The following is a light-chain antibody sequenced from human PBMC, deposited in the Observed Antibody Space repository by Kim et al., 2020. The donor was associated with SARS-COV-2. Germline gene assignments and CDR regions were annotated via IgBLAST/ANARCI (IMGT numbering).Light chain of an antibody. CDR1: QSISSR. Sequence: GDRVTITCRASQSISSRLAWYQLKPGKAPKLVIYDASSLQSGVPSRFSGSGSGTEFTLTISSLQPEDFATYYCQHYNSYPWTFGQGTKV. CDR3: QHYNSYPWT. CDR2: DAS. J-gene: IGKJ1*01. V-gene: IGKV1-5*01.